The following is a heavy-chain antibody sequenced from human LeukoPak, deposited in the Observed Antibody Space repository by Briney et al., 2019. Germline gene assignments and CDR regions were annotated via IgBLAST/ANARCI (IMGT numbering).Heavy chain of an antibody. V-gene: IGHV4-59*11. CDR1: GGSISSHY. CDR2: IYYSGST. CDR3: ARARGGSYGFDY. D-gene: IGHD1-26*01. Sequence: SENLSLTCTVSGGSISSHYWSWIRQPPGKGLEWIGYIYYSGSTNYNPSLKSRVTISVDTSKNQFSLKLSSVTAADTAVYYCARARGGSYGFDYWGQGTLVTVSS. J-gene: IGHJ4*02.